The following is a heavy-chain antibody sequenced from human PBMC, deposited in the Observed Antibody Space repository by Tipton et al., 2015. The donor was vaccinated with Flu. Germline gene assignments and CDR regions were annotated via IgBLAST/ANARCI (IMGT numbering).Heavy chain of an antibody. CDR3: SRDRNWGLEGAFDI. D-gene: IGHD7-27*01. V-gene: IGHV3-49*04. CDR1: GFTFGDYA. CDR2: IRSKAYGGTT. J-gene: IGHJ3*02. Sequence: SLRLSCTASGFTFGDYAMSWVRQAPGKGLEWVGFIRSKAYGGTTEYAASVKGRFTISRDDSKSIAYLQMNSLKTEDTAVYYCSRDRNWGLEGAFDIWGQGTLVTVSS.